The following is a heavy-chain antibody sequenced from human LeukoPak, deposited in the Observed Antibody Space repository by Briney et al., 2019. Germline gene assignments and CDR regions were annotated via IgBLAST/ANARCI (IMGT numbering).Heavy chain of an antibody. Sequence: GGSLRLSCTASGFAFSDYWMSWVRQAPGKGLEWLANINQDGSQTSYVDSVRGRFTVSRDNAKNSLYPQMNSLRADDTAVYSCARDSSPRYSGYDWVYWGRGTLVTVSS. CDR2: INQDGSQT. J-gene: IGHJ4*02. CDR3: ARDSSPRYSGYDWVY. V-gene: IGHV3-7*01. CDR1: GFAFSDYW. D-gene: IGHD5-12*01.